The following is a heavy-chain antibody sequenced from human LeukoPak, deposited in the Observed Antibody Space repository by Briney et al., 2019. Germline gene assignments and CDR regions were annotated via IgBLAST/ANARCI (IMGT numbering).Heavy chain of an antibody. J-gene: IGHJ4*02. CDR1: GFTFSSYA. CDR2: ISASGGTT. Sequence: WGPLRLYCAAYGFTFSSYAMIWVRQAPGQGLEWLSNISASGGTTYYADSVKGRFTISRDNSKNTLYLQMNSLRAEDTAVYYCAKGYCTNGVCYFDYWGQGTLVTVSS. V-gene: IGHV3-23*01. CDR3: AKGYCTNGVCYFDY. D-gene: IGHD2-8*01.